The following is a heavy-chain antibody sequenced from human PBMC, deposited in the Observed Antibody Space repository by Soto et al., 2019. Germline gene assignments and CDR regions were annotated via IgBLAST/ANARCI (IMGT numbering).Heavy chain of an antibody. CDR2: INSDGSSI. CDR3: AKDDSSGFYGYFDY. CDR1: GFTFSSYW. V-gene: IGHV3-74*01. J-gene: IGHJ4*02. Sequence: PGGSLRLSCAASGFTFSSYWMHWVRQAPGKGLVWVSRINSDGSSISYADSAKGRLTISRDNAKNTLYLQMNSLSSEDTALYYCAKDDSSGFYGYFDYWGQGALVTVSS. D-gene: IGHD3-22*01.